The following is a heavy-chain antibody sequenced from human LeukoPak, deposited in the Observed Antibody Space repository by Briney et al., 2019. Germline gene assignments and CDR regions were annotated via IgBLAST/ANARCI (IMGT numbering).Heavy chain of an antibody. J-gene: IGHJ6*04. CDR3: ARDQGPGAPSGMDV. Sequence: GGSLRLSCAASGFTFSSYSMNWVRQAPGKGLEWVSSISSSSSYIYYADSVKGRFTVSRDNAKNSLYLQMNSLRAEDTAVYYCARDQGPGAPSGMDVWGKGTTVTVSS. V-gene: IGHV3-21*01. CDR1: GFTFSSYS. D-gene: IGHD7-27*01. CDR2: ISSSSSYI.